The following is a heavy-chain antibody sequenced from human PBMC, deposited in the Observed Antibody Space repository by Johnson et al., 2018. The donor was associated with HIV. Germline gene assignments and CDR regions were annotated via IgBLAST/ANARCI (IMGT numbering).Heavy chain of an antibody. D-gene: IGHD3-9*01. J-gene: IGHJ3*02. CDR1: GFTFSSYG. V-gene: IGHV3-30*02. CDR3: AKDLRVFDWFNAYDAFDI. Sequence: QVQLVESGGGVVQPGGSLRLSCAASGFTFSSYGMHWVRQAPGKGLEWVAFIRYDGSNKYYADSVKGRFTISRDNSKNTLYLQMNGLRADDTAVYYCAKDLRVFDWFNAYDAFDIWGQGTMVTVSS. CDR2: IRYDGSNK.